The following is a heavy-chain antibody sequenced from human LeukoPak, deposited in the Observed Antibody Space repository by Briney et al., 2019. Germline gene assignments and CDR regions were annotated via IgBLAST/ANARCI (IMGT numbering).Heavy chain of an antibody. V-gene: IGHV4-59*13. CDR2: IYYSGST. J-gene: IGHJ6*02. CDR3: ARDSARTTGYYYYGMDV. CDR1: GGSISTYY. D-gene: IGHD1-1*01. Sequence: PSETLSLTCTVSGGSISTYYWSWIRRPPGKGLEWIGYIYYSGSTNYNPSLKSRVTISVDTSKNQFSLKLSSVTAADTAVYYCARDSARTTGYYYYGMDVWGQGTTVTVSS.